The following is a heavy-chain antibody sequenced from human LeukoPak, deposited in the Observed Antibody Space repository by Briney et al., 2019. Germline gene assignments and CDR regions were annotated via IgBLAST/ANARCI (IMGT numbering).Heavy chain of an antibody. Sequence: PGGSLRLSCAASGFTFSTYAMHRVRQAPGKGLEWVTVISYDGSNKYYADSVKGRFTISRDNSKNTLYLQMNSLRAEDTAVYYCAKDTAAGSFDYWGQGTLVTVSS. D-gene: IGHD6-13*01. CDR1: GFTFSTYA. J-gene: IGHJ4*02. V-gene: IGHV3-30-3*01. CDR2: ISYDGSNK. CDR3: AKDTAAGSFDY.